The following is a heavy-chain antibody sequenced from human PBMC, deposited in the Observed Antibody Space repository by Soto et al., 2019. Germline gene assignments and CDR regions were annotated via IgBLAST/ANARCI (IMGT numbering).Heavy chain of an antibody. D-gene: IGHD2-8*01. CDR1: AVSISRSNG. Sequence: SETLSLPSAVSAVSISRSNGRSWACEPPGKGLEWIGEIYPSGRTNYNPSLKSRVTISVDKSKNQFSLKLSSVTAADTAVYYCARDRVLGYYYGMDVWGQGTTVTVSS. J-gene: IGHJ6*02. CDR2: IYPSGRT. V-gene: IGHV4-4*02. CDR3: ARDRVLGYYYGMDV.